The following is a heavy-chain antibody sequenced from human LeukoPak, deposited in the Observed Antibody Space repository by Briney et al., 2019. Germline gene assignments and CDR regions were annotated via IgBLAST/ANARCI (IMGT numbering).Heavy chain of an antibody. Sequence: GGSLRLSCTAYGFTFMNYAMSWVRQAPGKGLEWISGIGGGDTHYADSVSGRFTISRDDSKNTVDLQMSSLRAEDTAVYYCAKDGQSFNSMWDYFDAWGQGTLVTVSS. D-gene: IGHD1-26*01. CDR1: GFTFMNYA. J-gene: IGHJ4*02. V-gene: IGHV3-23*01. CDR3: AKDGQSFNSMWDYFDA. CDR2: IGGGDT.